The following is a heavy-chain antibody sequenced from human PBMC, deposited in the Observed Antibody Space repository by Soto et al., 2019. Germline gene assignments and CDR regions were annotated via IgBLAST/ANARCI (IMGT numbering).Heavy chain of an antibody. D-gene: IGHD2-15*01. Sequence: GESLKISCKGSCYSFTNYWIRFVRQMPGKGLEWMGMIDPRDSYTNYRPSFQGHVTISVDKSTSTASLQWSSQKASDTAMYYCARYSNYYYYYGMDVWGQGTTVPVSS. CDR1: CYSFTNYW. CDR2: IDPRDSYT. CDR3: ARYSNYYYYYGMDV. V-gene: IGHV5-10-1*01. J-gene: IGHJ6*02.